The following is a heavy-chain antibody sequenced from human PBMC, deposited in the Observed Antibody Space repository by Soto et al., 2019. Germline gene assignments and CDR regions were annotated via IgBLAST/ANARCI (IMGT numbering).Heavy chain of an antibody. CDR1: GFTFSLYS. D-gene: IGHD3-10*01. J-gene: IGHJ6*01. V-gene: IGHV3-48*02. Sequence: EVQLVESGGGLVQPGGSLRLSCAASGFTFSLYSMSWVRQAPGKGLEWVSYISRSSTGIHYADSVKGRFTISRDDVTNSMHMQMNSLRDGDTAVYYCARAVTWGLDVWGQGTTVSISS. CDR3: ARAVTWGLDV. CDR2: ISRSSTGI.